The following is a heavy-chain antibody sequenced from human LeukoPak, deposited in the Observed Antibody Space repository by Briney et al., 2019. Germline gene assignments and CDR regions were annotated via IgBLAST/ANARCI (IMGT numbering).Heavy chain of an antibody. D-gene: IGHD2-8*01. CDR1: GYTFTSYY. Sequence: VASVTVSCKASGYTFTSYYMHWVRQAPGQGLEWMGIINPSGGSTSYAQKFQGRVTMTRDTSTSTVYMELSSLRSEDTAVYYCARAPLVWYTPDNWGQGTLVTVSS. V-gene: IGHV1-46*01. CDR2: INPSGGST. CDR3: ARAPLVWYTPDN. J-gene: IGHJ4*02.